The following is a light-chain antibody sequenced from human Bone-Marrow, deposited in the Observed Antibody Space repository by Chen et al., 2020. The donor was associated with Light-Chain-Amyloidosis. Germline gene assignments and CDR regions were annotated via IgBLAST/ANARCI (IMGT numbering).Light chain of an antibody. CDR2: GNS. Sequence: QPVLTQPPSVSGAPGQRVTVSCTGSSSNIGAGFAVHWYQQLPGTAPKLLIYGNSNRPSGVPDRFSGSKSDTSASLAITGLQAEDEADYYCQSYDSSLSGYVFGPGTEVTVL. CDR1: SSNIGAGFA. CDR3: QSYDSSLSGYV. J-gene: IGLJ1*01. V-gene: IGLV1-40*01.